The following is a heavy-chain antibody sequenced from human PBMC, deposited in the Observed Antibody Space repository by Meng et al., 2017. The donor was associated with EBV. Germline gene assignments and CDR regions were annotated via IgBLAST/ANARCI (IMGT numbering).Heavy chain of an antibody. Sequence: GQLVQSGGGVKKPGSSGEVSCRTSGGTFRSDAVSWVRQAPGQGLEWMGGLIPMVGAPHYAQKFQGRVTIIADESTSTHSMELNSLRSEDTAMYYCASESGRGFTPDYWGQGTLVTVSS. CDR2: LIPMVGAP. CDR1: GGTFRSDA. J-gene: IGHJ4*02. D-gene: IGHD3-10*01. V-gene: IGHV1-69*01. CDR3: ASESGRGFTPDY.